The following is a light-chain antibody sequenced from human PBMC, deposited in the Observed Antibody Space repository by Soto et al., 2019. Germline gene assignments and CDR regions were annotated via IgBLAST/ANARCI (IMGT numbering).Light chain of an antibody. Sequence: QSALTQPASVSGSPGQSFTISCTGTSSDVGTYNFVSWYQQHPGKVPKLMIYEVTKRPSGVSYRFSASKSGNTASLTISGLQAEDEADYYCCSYAGSGTYVFGTGTKLTVL. CDR2: EVT. V-gene: IGLV2-23*02. CDR1: SSDVGTYNF. CDR3: CSYAGSGTYV. J-gene: IGLJ1*01.